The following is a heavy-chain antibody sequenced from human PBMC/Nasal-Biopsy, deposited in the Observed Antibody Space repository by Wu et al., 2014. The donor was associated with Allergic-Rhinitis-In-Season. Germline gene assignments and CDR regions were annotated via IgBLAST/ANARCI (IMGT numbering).Heavy chain of an antibody. Sequence: VKVSCKASGYTFMDYGISWVRQAPGQGLEWMGWISIYKGKTNTKYVEKYRGRVTLTTDTSTSTAYMELRSLRSEDAAVYYCARDGGSSGSTPDYWGQGTLVTVSS. CDR1: GYTFMDYG. D-gene: IGHD6-19*01. CDR2: ISIYKGKTNT. CDR3: ARDGGSSGSTPDY. J-gene: IGHJ4*02. V-gene: IGHV1-18*01.